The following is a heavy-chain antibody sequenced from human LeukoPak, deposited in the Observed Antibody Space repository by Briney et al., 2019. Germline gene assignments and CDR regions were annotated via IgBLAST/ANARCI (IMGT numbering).Heavy chain of an antibody. CDR1: GGSISSSSYY. Sequence: PAETLSLTCTVSGGSISSSSYYWGWIRQPPGKGLEWIGSIDYSGSTNYNPSLKSRVTISVDTSKNQFSLKLSSVTAADTAVYYCARARAAGGPAWFDPWGQGTLVTVSS. V-gene: IGHV4-39*01. D-gene: IGHD6-13*01. CDR3: ARARAAGGPAWFDP. CDR2: IDYSGST. J-gene: IGHJ5*02.